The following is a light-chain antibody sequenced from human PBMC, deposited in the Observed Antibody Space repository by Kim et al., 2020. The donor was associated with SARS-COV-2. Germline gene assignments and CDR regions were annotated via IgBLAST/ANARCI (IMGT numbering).Light chain of an antibody. J-gene: IGKJ2*01. CDR2: WAS. CDR3: QQYYTAPDT. V-gene: IGKV4-1*01. CDR1: QSVLSSSNNQHS. Sequence: DIVMTQSPDSLAVSLGERATINCKSSQSVLSSSNNQHSVAWYQQKPPQPPKLLIYWASTRESGVPDRFTGSGSGTDSTLTITSLQAEDVAVYYCQQYYTAPDTFGQGTKLEIK.